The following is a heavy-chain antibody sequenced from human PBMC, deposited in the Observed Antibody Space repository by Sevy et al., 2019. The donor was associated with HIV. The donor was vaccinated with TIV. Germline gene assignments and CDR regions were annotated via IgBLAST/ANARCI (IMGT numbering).Heavy chain of an antibody. Sequence: GGSLRLSCAASGFTFNQFWMNWVRQTPGKGVEGVAIIKKDGSEKYYVGYVEGRFTISRDNAQNSLSLQMNSLRVEDTAVYYCVEGAGYLFDYWGQGTLVTVSS. CDR1: GFTFNQFW. CDR3: VEGAGYLFDY. V-gene: IGHV3-7*01. CDR2: IKKDGSEK. D-gene: IGHD2-21*01. J-gene: IGHJ4*02.